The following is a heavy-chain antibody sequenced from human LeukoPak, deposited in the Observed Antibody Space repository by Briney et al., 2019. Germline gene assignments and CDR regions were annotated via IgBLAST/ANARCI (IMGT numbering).Heavy chain of an antibody. CDR2: IYYSGST. V-gene: IGHV4-39*01. Sequence: PSETLSLTCTVSGDSISSYYWSWIRQPPGKGLEWIGSIYYSGSTYYNPSLKSRVTISVDTSKNQFSLELSSVTAADTAVYYCARRSYYDSSGYYPDWGQGTLVTVSS. CDR1: GDSISSYY. D-gene: IGHD3-22*01. CDR3: ARRSYYDSSGYYPD. J-gene: IGHJ4*02.